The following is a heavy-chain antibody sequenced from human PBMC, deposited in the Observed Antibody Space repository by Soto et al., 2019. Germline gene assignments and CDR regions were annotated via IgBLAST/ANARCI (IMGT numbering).Heavy chain of an antibody. D-gene: IGHD2-2*01. CDR2: IYYNGTT. Sequence: SETLSLTCTVSGGSISSGGYYWSWIRQHPGKGLEWIGYIYYNGTTYYNPSLNSRVTVSVDTSKNQFSLKVTSVTAADTAVYYCARLHGYCISSSCHGHYAMDVWGQGTMVTVSS. CDR1: GGSISSGGYY. J-gene: IGHJ6*02. V-gene: IGHV4-31*03. CDR3: ARLHGYCISSSCHGHYAMDV.